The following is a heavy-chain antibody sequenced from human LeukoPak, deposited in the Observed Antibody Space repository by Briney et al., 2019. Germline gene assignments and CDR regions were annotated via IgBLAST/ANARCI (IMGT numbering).Heavy chain of an antibody. J-gene: IGHJ4*02. CDR2: VWFDGRQT. CDR3: ARDLTFFALSP. D-gene: IGHD3-3*02. Sequence: GRSLRLSCVTPGFSMGSYGMHWLRQAPGKGLEWVTGVWFDGRQTYYADSVKGRFILSRDNPKNTLYLQMNSLRTEDTAIYYCARDLTFFALSPGGQGTLVTVSS. V-gene: IGHV3-33*01. CDR1: GFSMGSYG.